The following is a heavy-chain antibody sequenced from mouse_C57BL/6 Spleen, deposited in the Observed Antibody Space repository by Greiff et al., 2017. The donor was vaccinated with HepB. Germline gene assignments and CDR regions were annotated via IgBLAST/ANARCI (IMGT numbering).Heavy chain of an antibody. V-gene: IGHV5-17*01. Sequence: EVQVVESGGGLVKPGGSLKLSCAASGFTFSDYGMHWVRQAPEKGLEWVAYISSGSSTIYYADTVKGRFTISRDNAKNTLFLQMTSLRSEDTAMYYCARMGLLRGWYFDVWGTGTTVTVSS. D-gene: IGHD2-3*01. CDR2: ISSGSSTI. CDR3: ARMGLLRGWYFDV. CDR1: GFTFSDYG. J-gene: IGHJ1*03.